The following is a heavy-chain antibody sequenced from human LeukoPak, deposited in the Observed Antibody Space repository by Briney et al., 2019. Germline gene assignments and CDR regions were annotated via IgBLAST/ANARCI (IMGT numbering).Heavy chain of an antibody. V-gene: IGHV4-34*01. CDR2: INHSGST. J-gene: IGHJ6*02. D-gene: IGHD3-22*01. Sequence: PSETPSLTCAVYGGSFSGYYWSWIRQPPGKGLEWIGEINHSGSTNYNPSLKSRVTISVDTSKNQFSLKLSSVTAADTAVYYCARGLDYYYDSSGYHPGGYYYGMDVWGQGTTVTVSS. CDR3: ARGLDYYYDSSGYHPGGYYYGMDV. CDR1: GGSFSGYY.